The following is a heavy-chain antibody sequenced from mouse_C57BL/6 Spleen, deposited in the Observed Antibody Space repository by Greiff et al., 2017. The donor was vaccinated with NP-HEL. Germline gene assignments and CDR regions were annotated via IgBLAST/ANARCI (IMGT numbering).Heavy chain of an antibody. CDR1: GYAFSSYW. D-gene: IGHD1-1*01. V-gene: IGHV1-80*01. CDR2: IYPGDGDT. J-gene: IGHJ4*01. Sequence: VMLVESGAELVKPGASVKISCKASGYAFSSYWMNWVKQRPGKGLEWIGQIYPGDGDTNYNGKFKGKATLTADKSSSTAYMQLSSLTSEDSAVYFCARGYYGKGMDYWGQGTSVTVSS. CDR3: ARGYYGKGMDY.